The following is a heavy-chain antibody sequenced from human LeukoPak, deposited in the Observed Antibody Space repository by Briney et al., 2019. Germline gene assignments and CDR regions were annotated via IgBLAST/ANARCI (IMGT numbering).Heavy chain of an antibody. V-gene: IGHV4-4*07. CDR1: GGSISSYY. CDR2: IYTSGST. Sequence: TSETLSLTCTVSGGSISSYYWSWIRQPAGKGLEWIGRIYTSGSTNYNPSLKSRVTMSVDTSKNQFSLKLSSVTAADTAVYYCAREFQQLSYYYYYMDVWGKGTTVTVSS. D-gene: IGHD6-13*01. CDR3: AREFQQLSYYYYYMDV. J-gene: IGHJ6*03.